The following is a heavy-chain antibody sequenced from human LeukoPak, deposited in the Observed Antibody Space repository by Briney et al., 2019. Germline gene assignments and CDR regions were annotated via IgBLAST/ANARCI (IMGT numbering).Heavy chain of an antibody. V-gene: IGHV4-34*01. Sequence: SETLSLTCAVYGGSFSGYYWSWIRQPPGKGLEWIGEINHSGSTNYNPSLTSRVTISVDTSKNQFSLKLSSVTAADTAVYYCARGRREVVVVVAATRRSWFDPWGQGTLVTVSS. CDR3: ARGRREVVVVVAATRRSWFDP. CDR2: INHSGST. CDR1: GGSFSGYY. D-gene: IGHD2-15*01. J-gene: IGHJ5*02.